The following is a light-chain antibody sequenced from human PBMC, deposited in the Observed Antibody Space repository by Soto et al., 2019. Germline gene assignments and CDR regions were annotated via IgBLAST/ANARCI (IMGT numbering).Light chain of an antibody. J-gene: IGLJ1*01. Sequence: QSVLTQPPSVSGSPGQSVAISCTGTSSDVGSYNRVSWYQQPPGTAPKVMIYEVSNRPSGVPDRFSGSKSGNTASLTISGLQAEDGADYYCSSYTSSNTYVFGTGTKVTVL. CDR1: SSDVGSYNR. CDR2: EVS. CDR3: SSYTSSNTYV. V-gene: IGLV2-18*02.